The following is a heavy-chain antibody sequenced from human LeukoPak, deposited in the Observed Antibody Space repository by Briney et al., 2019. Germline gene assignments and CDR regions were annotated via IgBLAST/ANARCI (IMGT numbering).Heavy chain of an antibody. CDR1: GFTFSGSA. D-gene: IGHD5-18*01. CDR2: IRSKANSYAT. V-gene: IGHV3-73*01. J-gene: IGHJ6*02. Sequence: PGGSLRLSCAASGFTFSGSAMHWVRQASGKGLEWVGRIRSKANSYATAYAASVKGRFTISRDDSKNTAYLQMNSLETEDTAVYYCTRLKDTAMVNRYYYYYYGMDVWGQGTTVTVSS. CDR3: TRLKDTAMVNRYYYYYYGMDV.